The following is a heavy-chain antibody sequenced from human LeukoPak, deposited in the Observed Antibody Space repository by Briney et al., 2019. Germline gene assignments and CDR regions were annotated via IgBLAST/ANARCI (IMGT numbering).Heavy chain of an antibody. CDR2: IKSKTDGGTT. CDR3: AKVREQWLVKGGFDY. Sequence: PGGSLRLSCAASGFTLSNAYMSWVRQAPGKGLEWVGHIKSKTDGGTTGYAAPVKGRFTISRDDSKNTLYLQMNSLRAEDTAVYYCAKVREQWLVKGGFDYWGQGTLVTVSS. D-gene: IGHD6-19*01. CDR1: GFTLSNAY. V-gene: IGHV3-15*01. J-gene: IGHJ4*02.